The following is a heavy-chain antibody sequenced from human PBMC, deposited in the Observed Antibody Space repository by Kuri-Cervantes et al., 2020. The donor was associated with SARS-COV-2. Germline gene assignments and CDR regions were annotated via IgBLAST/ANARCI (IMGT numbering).Heavy chain of an antibody. CDR1: GFTFSSYG. CDR2: ISYDGSNK. D-gene: IGHD5-18*01. CDR3: AKDQGDSYGISYFDY. V-gene: IGHV3-30*18. J-gene: IGHJ4*02. Sequence: GESLKISCAASGFTFSSYGMHWVRQAPGKGLEWVAVISYDGSNKYYADSVKGRLTISRDNSKNTLYLQMNSLRAEDTAVYYCAKDQGDSYGISYFDYWGQGTLVTVSS.